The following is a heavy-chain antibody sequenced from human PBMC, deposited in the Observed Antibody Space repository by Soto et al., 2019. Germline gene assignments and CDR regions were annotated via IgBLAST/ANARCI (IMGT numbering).Heavy chain of an antibody. CDR1: GFTFSASA. J-gene: IGHJ3*01. V-gene: IGHV3-73*01. CDR3: VRRGHRNSEAFDV. Sequence: ESGGGLVQPGGSLKLSCAASGFTFSASAVHWVRQTSGRGLEWVGLVRNKADGYTTTYTASLKDRFTISRDDSKNTAYLQMNSLRTEDTAMYYCVRRGHRNSEAFDVWGPGTRVTVSS. D-gene: IGHD3-10*01. CDR2: VRNKADGYTT.